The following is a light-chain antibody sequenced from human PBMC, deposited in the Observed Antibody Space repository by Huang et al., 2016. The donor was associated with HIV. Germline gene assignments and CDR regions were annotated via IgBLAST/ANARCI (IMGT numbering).Light chain of an antibody. Sequence: EIVLTQSPATLSFSPGERATLSCGASQSLSSSYLAWYQPKPGLSPRLLIYEASNRATGIPDRFSGSGSGTDFTLTSSRLEPEDFAVYYCQQYGSSPLTFGGGTKVEIK. CDR2: EAS. CDR1: QSLSSSY. J-gene: IGKJ4*01. V-gene: IGKV3D-20*01. CDR3: QQYGSSPLT.